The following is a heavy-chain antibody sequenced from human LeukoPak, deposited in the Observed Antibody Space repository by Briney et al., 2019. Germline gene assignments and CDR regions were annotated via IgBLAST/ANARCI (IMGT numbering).Heavy chain of an antibody. J-gene: IGHJ6*02. D-gene: IGHD6-13*01. Sequence: SETLSLTCTVSGSSISSSYFWGWIRQPPGKGLEWIGSIYHSGITYYTSSLKSRVAISVDTSKNQFSLRLNSVTAADTAVYYCCSFYSSSGYRGRYSMDVWGQGTTVTVSS. CDR1: GSSISSSYF. CDR3: CSFYSSSGYRGRYSMDV. CDR2: IYHSGIT. V-gene: IGHV4-38-2*02.